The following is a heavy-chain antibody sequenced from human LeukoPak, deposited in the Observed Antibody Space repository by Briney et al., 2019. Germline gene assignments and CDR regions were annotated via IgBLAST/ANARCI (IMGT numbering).Heavy chain of an antibody. CDR2: SYYSGNT. D-gene: IGHD5-18*01. V-gene: IGHV4-30-4*08. Sequence: SQSLSLTCTASGGSINSGDSNWTWLRQPPGKGLQWLGYSYYSGNTYYYPSLKSRVIISVDTSKNQFSLKLSSVTAADTAVYYCARAPHLWFNAFDFWGQGTMVTVSS. CDR3: ARAPHLWFNAFDF. CDR1: GGSINSGDSN. J-gene: IGHJ3*01.